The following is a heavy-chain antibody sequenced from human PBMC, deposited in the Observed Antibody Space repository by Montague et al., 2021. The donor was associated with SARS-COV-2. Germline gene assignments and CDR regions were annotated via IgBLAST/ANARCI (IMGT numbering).Heavy chain of an antibody. D-gene: IGHD2-2*01. Sequence: SETLSLTCTVSGGSISSSSYYWGWIRQPPEKGLEWIGSIYYSGSTYYNPSLKSRVTISVDTSKNQFSLKLSSVTAADTAVYYCARQGDQLLLEYWFDPWGQGTLVTVSS. CDR2: IYYSGST. CDR1: GGSISSSSYY. CDR3: ARQGDQLLLEYWFDP. J-gene: IGHJ5*02. V-gene: IGHV4-39*01.